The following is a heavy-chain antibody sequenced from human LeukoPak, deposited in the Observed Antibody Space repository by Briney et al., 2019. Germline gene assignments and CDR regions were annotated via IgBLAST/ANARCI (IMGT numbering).Heavy chain of an antibody. CDR1: GYSFTSYW. Sequence: GESLRFSCKGSGYSFTSYWISWVRQMPGKGLEWMGRIDPSDSYTNYSPSFQGHVTISADKSISTAYLQWSSLKASDTAMYYSAREAVEPNWFDPWGQGTLVTVS. CDR2: IDPSDSYT. CDR3: AREAVEPNWFDP. D-gene: IGHD5-24*01. V-gene: IGHV5-10-1*01. J-gene: IGHJ5*02.